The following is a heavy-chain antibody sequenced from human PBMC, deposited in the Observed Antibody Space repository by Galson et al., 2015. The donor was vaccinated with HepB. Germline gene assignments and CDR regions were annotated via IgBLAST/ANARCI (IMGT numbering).Heavy chain of an antibody. Sequence: SLRLSCAASGFIFTTYGMSWVRQAPGKGLEWVATISSGGNSEKYPDFVGGRFSISRDNSKNTLYLQMNSLRAEDTALYYCAKGRGPCSATSCSSDSWGQGTLVTVST. D-gene: IGHD2-15*01. CDR3: AKGRGPCSATSCSSDS. J-gene: IGHJ4*02. V-gene: IGHV3-30*18. CDR1: GFIFTTYG. CDR2: ISSGGNSE.